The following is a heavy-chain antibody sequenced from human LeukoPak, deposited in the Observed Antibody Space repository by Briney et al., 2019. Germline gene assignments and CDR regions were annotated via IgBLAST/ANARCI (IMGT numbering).Heavy chain of an antibody. J-gene: IGHJ4*02. D-gene: IGHD2-2*01. V-gene: IGHV3-23*01. CDR1: GFTFSSYA. CDR3: AKDLYCSSTSCSLFDY. Sequence: GGSLRLSCAASGFTFSSYAMSWVRQAPGKGLEWVSAISGSGGSTYYADSVKGRFTISRDNSKNTLYLQMNSLRAEDTTVYYCAKDLYCSSTSCSLFDYWGQGTLVTVSS. CDR2: ISGSGGST.